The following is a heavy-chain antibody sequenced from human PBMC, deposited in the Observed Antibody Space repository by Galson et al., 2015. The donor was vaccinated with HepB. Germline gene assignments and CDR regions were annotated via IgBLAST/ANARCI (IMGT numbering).Heavy chain of an antibody. Sequence: SVKVSCKASGSSFNNFAIAWVRQAPGQGLEWMGGIIPLLGTPNYAQKFQDRVTISADGHTNTAYMELSGLRSEDTAIYYCARDESHLVEPPNHYHGMDVWGKWTTVSGSP. J-gene: IGHJ6*04. D-gene: IGHD3-10*01. CDR2: IIPLLGTP. V-gene: IGHV1-69*13. CDR1: GSSFNNFA. CDR3: ARDESHLVEPPNHYHGMDV.